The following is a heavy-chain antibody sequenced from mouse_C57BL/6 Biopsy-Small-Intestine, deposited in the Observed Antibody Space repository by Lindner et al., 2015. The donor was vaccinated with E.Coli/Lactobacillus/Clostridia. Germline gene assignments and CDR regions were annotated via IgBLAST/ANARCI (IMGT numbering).Heavy chain of an antibody. Sequence: VQLQESGAELVRPGTSVKVSCKASGYTFTNYWIGWAKQRPGHGLEWIGDIYPGGGYTNYNEKFKGKATLTADKSSSTAYMQFSSLTSEDSAIYYCAREGGNYFDYWGQGTTLTVSS. V-gene: IGHV1-63*01. CDR3: AREGGNYFDY. CDR1: GYTFTNYW. J-gene: IGHJ2*01. CDR2: IYPGGGYT.